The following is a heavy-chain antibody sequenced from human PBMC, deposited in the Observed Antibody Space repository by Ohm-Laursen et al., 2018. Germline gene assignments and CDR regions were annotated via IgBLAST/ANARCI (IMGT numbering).Heavy chain of an antibody. CDR3: ARQRTYYYDSSGYYPSWFDP. CDR1: GFTFSSYA. Sequence: SLRLSCSASGFTFSSYAMNWVRQAPGKGLEWVSVIYSGGSTYYADSVKDRFTISRDNSKNTLYLQMNSLRAEDTAVYYCARQRTYYYDSSGYYPSWFDPWGQGTLVTVSS. CDR2: IYSGGST. J-gene: IGHJ5*02. V-gene: IGHV3-66*04. D-gene: IGHD3-22*01.